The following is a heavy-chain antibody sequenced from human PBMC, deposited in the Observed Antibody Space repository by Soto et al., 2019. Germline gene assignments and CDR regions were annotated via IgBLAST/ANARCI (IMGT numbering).Heavy chain of an antibody. Sequence: SETLSLTCTVSGGSISSYYWSWIRQPPGKGLEWIGYIYYSGSTNYNPSLKSRVTISVDTSKNQFSLKLSSVTAADTAAYYCARESIAADTNWFDPWGQGTLVTVSS. CDR2: IYYSGST. V-gene: IGHV4-59*01. CDR1: GGSISSYY. CDR3: ARESIAADTNWFDP. J-gene: IGHJ5*02. D-gene: IGHD6-13*01.